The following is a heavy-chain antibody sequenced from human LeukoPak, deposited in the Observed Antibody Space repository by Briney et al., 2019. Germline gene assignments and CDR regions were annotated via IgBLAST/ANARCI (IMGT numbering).Heavy chain of an antibody. CDR1: GFTFRSYG. V-gene: IGHV3-30*18. CDR3: AKDGYYGSGTYPDY. Sequence: PGTSLRLSCAASGFTFRSYGMNWVRQAPGKGLEWVAVISYDGTNKFYVDSLRGRFTISRDNSKNTLYLQMNSLRAEDTAVYYCAKDGYYGSGTYPDYWGQGTLVTVSP. D-gene: IGHD3-10*01. J-gene: IGHJ4*02. CDR2: ISYDGTNK.